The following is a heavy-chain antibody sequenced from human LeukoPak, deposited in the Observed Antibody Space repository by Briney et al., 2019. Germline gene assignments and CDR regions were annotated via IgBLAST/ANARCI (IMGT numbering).Heavy chain of an antibody. CDR2: IYTSGIT. CDR3: AGQGSSGWYDY. V-gene: IGHV4-61*02. CDR1: GGSVSSVSSY. D-gene: IGHD6-19*01. Sequence: PSETLSLTCTVSGGSVSSVSSYWSWVRQPAGKGLEWIGRIYTSGITDYNPSLKSRVTISLDTSKNQFSLNLTSVTAADTAVYYCAGQGSSGWYDYWGQGTLVTVSS. J-gene: IGHJ4*02.